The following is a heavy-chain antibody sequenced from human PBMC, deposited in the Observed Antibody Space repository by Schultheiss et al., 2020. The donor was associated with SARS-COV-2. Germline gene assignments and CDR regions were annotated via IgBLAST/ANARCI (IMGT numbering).Heavy chain of an antibody. J-gene: IGHJ5*02. CDR3: ARGHVLLWFGASNWFDP. CDR2: IYYSGST. D-gene: IGHD3-10*01. CDR1: GGSISSGGYS. Sequence: SETLSLTCAVSGGSISSGGYSWSWIRQPPGKGLEWIGYIYYSGSTYYNPSLKSRVTISVDTSKNQFSLKLSSVTAADTAVYYCARGHVLLWFGASNWFDPWGQGTLVTVSS. V-gene: IGHV4-30-4*07.